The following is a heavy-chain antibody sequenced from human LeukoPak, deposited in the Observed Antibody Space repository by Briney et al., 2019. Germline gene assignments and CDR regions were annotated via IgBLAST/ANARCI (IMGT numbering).Heavy chain of an antibody. CDR2: IYYSGST. V-gene: IGHV4-39*01. Sequence: SETLSLTCTVSDGSISSSSFYWGWIRQPPGKGLEWIGSIYYSGSTYYNPSLKSRVTISVDTSKNQFSLKLSSVTAADTAVYYCARGLERREGWFDPXGQGTLVTVSS. J-gene: IGHJ5*02. D-gene: IGHD1-1*01. CDR3: ARGLERREGWFDP. CDR1: DGSISSSSFY.